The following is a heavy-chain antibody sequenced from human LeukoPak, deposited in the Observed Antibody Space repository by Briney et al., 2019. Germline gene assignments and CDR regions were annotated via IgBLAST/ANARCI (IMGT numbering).Heavy chain of an antibody. Sequence: SVKLSCKASGGTFSSYAISWVRQAPGQGLEWMGGIIPIFGTANYAQKFQGRVTITTDESTSTAYTELSSLRSEDTAVYYCASSIFGVANFDYWGQGTLVTVSS. CDR3: ASSIFGVANFDY. V-gene: IGHV1-69*05. CDR2: IIPIFGTA. D-gene: IGHD3-3*01. CDR1: GGTFSSYA. J-gene: IGHJ4*02.